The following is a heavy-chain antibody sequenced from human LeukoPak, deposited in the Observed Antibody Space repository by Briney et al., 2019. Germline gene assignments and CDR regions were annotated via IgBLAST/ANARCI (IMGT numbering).Heavy chain of an antibody. CDR1: GGSFSGYY. Sequence: PSETLSLTCAVYGGSFSGYYWSWIRQPPGKGLEWIGEINHSGSTNYNPSLKSRVAISVDTSKNQFSLKLSSVTAADTAVYYCARDTYYYDSSGYWADYWGQGTLVTVSS. J-gene: IGHJ4*02. CDR2: INHSGST. CDR3: ARDTYYYDSSGYWADY. V-gene: IGHV4-34*01. D-gene: IGHD3-22*01.